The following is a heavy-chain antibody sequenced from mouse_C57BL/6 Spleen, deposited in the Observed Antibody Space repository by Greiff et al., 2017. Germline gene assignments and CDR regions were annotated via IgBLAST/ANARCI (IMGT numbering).Heavy chain of an antibody. CDR3: AREGYYGNLSYWYFDV. D-gene: IGHD2-1*01. CDR2: INPSNGGT. V-gene: IGHV1-53*01. CDR1: GYTFTSYW. J-gene: IGHJ1*03. Sequence: QVQLQQSGTELVKPGASVKLSCKASGYTFTSYWMHWVKQRPGQGLEWIGNINPSNGGTNYNEKFKSKATLTVDKSSSTAYMQLSSLTSEDSAVYYGAREGYYGNLSYWYFDVWGTGTTVTVSS.